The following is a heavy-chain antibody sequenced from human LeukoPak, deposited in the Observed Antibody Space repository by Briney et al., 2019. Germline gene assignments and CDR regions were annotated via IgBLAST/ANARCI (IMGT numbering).Heavy chain of an antibody. CDR2: ISAYNGNT. CDR1: GYTFTSYG. J-gene: IGHJ3*02. V-gene: IGHV1-18*01. D-gene: IGHD2-15*01. CDR3: ARTPYCSGGSCYPSAFDI. Sequence: GASVKVSCKASGYTFTSYGISWVRQAPGQGLEWMGWISAYNGNTNYAQKLQGRVTMTTDTSTSTAYMELRSLRSDDTAVYHCARTPYCSGGSCYPSAFDIWGQGTMVIVSS.